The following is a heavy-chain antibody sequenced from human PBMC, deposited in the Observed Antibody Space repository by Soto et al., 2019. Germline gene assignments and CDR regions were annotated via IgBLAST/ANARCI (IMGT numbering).Heavy chain of an antibody. CDR1: GGSFSGYY. V-gene: IGHV4-34*01. CDR3: ARGGTYYDYVWGSYRQLNYFDY. D-gene: IGHD3-16*02. Sequence: PSETLSLTCAVYGGSFSGYYWSWIRQPPGKGLEWIGEINHSGSTNYNPSLKSRVTISVDTSKNQFSLKLSSVTAADTAVYYCARGGTYYDYVWGSYRQLNYFDYWGQGTLVTVSS. J-gene: IGHJ4*02. CDR2: INHSGST.